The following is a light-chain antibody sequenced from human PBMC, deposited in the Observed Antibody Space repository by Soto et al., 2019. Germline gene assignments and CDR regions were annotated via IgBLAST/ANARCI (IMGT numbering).Light chain of an antibody. CDR2: DAS. CDR3: QQYENLPT. Sequence: DIQMTQSPSSLSASVGDRVTITCQASQNINNYLNWYQQKPGRAPKLLIYDASNLEAGVPSRFKGSGSGTDFTFTISRLQPEDIATYYCQQYENLPTFGQGTRLEIK. J-gene: IGKJ5*01. CDR1: QNINNY. V-gene: IGKV1-33*01.